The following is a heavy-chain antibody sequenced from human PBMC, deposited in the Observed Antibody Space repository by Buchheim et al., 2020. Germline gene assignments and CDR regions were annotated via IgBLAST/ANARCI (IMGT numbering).Heavy chain of an antibody. V-gene: IGHV1-46*01. J-gene: IGHJ4*02. Sequence: QVQLVQSGAEVKKPGASVKVSCKASGYTFTSYYMHWVRQAPGQGLEWMGMINTSGGNAAYAQKFQGRVTMTRDTSTSTIYMDVSSLRSEDTAVYYCAREEGYSSGWYYFDYWGQGTL. D-gene: IGHD6-19*01. CDR2: INTSGGNA. CDR3: AREEGYSSGWYYFDY. CDR1: GYTFTSYY.